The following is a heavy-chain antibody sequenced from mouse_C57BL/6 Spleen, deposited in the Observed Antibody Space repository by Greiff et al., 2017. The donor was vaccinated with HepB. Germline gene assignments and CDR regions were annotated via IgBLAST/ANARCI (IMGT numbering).Heavy chain of an antibody. CDR2: IYPGDGDT. CDR1: GYAFSSSW. D-gene: IGHD2-12*01. J-gene: IGHJ4*01. CDR3: AIVTTGSYYAMDY. V-gene: IGHV1-82*01. Sequence: QVQLKESGPELVKPGASVKISCKASGYAFSSSWMNWVKQRPGKGLEWIGRIYPGDGDTNYNGKFKGKATLTADKSSSTAYMQLSSLTSEDSAVYFCAIVTTGSYYAMDYWGQGTSVTVSS.